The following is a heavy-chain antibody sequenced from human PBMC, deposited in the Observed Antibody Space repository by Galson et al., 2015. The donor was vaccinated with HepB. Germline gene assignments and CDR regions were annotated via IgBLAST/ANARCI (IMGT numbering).Heavy chain of an antibody. J-gene: IGHJ4*02. D-gene: IGHD3-22*01. Sequence: SVKVSCKASGGTFSSYAISWVRQAPGQGLEWMGGIIPIFGTANYAQKFQGRVTITADESTSTAYMELSSLRSEDTAVYYCARAEDGDYYDSSGFDYWGQGTLVTVSS. V-gene: IGHV1-69*13. CDR2: IIPIFGTA. CDR1: GGTFSSYA. CDR3: ARAEDGDYYDSSGFDY.